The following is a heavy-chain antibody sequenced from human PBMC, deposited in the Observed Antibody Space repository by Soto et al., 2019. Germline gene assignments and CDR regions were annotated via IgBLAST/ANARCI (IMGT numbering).Heavy chain of an antibody. J-gene: IGHJ4*02. CDR3: ARETVETKPYFDY. V-gene: IGHV4-31*03. D-gene: IGHD4-17*01. CDR2: IYYSGST. CDR1: GGSISSGGYY. Sequence: QVQLQESGPGLVKPSQTLSLTCTVSGGSISSGGYYWSWIRQHPGKGLEWIGYIYYSGSTYYNPSLTSRVXXSXDXXKNQFSLKLSSVTAADTAVYYCARETVETKPYFDYWGQGTLVTVSS.